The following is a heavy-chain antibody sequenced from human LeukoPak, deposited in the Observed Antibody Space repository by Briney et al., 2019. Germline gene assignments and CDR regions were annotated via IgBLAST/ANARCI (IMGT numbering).Heavy chain of an antibody. D-gene: IGHD1-26*01. CDR3: ARRGSWRDHFDY. V-gene: IGHV3-7*01. CDR1: RFTFSSYW. J-gene: IGHJ4*02. Sequence: PGGSLRLSCAASRFTFSSYWMSWVRQAPGKGLEWVANIKQDGSEKYYVDSVKGRFTISRDNAKNSLYLQMNSLRAEDTAVYYCARRGSWRDHFDYWAQGTLVTVSS. CDR2: IKQDGSEK.